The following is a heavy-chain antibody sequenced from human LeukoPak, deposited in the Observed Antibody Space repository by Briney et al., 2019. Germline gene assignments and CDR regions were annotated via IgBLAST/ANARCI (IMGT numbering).Heavy chain of an antibody. Sequence: SETLSLTCTVSGGSIYSSYWSWIREPPGKGLEWVGYIYYTGSANYNPSLKSRVTISVDTSKNQLSLKLRSVTAADTAVYYCARRGGSYTFDYWGQGTLVTVSS. CDR3: ARRGGSYTFDY. V-gene: IGHV4-59*08. D-gene: IGHD1-26*01. CDR1: GGSIYSSY. CDR2: IYYTGSA. J-gene: IGHJ4*02.